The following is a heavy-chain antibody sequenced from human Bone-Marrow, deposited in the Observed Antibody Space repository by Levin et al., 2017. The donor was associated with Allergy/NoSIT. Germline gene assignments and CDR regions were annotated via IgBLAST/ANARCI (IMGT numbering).Heavy chain of an antibody. V-gene: IGHV3-23*01. CDR2: ISGTGAKT. Sequence: PGESLKISCAASGFTFSSYAMSWVRQAPGKGPEWVATISGTGAKTTYADSVKGRFTISRDNSKNTVSLQLNSLRAEDTAVYSCAKDMWLSTAVAYFFDYWGQGTLVTVSS. D-gene: IGHD5-18*01. CDR3: AKDMWLSTAVAYFFDY. CDR1: GFTFSSYA. J-gene: IGHJ4*02.